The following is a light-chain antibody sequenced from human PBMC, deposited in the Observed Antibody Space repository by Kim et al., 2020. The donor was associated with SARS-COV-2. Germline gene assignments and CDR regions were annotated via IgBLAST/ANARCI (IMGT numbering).Light chain of an antibody. V-gene: IGLV6-57*04. J-gene: IGLJ2*01. CDR3: QSYDSSNHEV. CDR1: SGSIASNY. Sequence: NFMLTQQHSVSESPGKTVTISCTRSSGSIASNYVQWYQQRPGSAPTTVIYEDNQRPSGVPDRFSGSIDSSSNSASLTISGLKTEDEADYYCQSYDSSNHEVFGGGTQLTVL. CDR2: EDN.